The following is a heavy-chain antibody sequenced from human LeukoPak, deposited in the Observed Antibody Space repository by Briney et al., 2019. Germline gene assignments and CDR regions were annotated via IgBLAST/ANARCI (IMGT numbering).Heavy chain of an antibody. CDR3: ARGSNYIDY. CDR2: IYYSGST. Sequence: SETLSLTCTVSGGSISTYYWSWIRQPPGKGLEWIGYIYYSGSTNYNPSLKSRVTISVDTSKNQFSLRLTSVTAADTAVYYCARGSNYIDYWGQGTLVTVSS. CDR1: GGSISTYY. V-gene: IGHV4-59*01. D-gene: IGHD2/OR15-2a*01. J-gene: IGHJ4*02.